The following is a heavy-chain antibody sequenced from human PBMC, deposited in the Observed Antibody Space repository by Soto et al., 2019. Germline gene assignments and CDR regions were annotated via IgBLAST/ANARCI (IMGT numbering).Heavy chain of an antibody. D-gene: IGHD3-10*01. CDR2: IYSGGST. J-gene: IGHJ4*02. CDR1: GFTVSSNY. Sequence: EVQLVESGGGLVQPGGSLRLSCAASGFTVSSNYMSWVRQAPGKGLEGVSVIYSGGSTYYADSVKGRFTISRDNSKTSLSIQMNSLRAEDTAVYYCARDYYGAGSYYNSFDYWGQGTLVTVSS. CDR3: ARDYYGAGSYYNSFDY. V-gene: IGHV3-66*01.